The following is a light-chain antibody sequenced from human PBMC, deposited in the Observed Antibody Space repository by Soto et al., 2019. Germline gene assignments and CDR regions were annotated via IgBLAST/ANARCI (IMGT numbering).Light chain of an antibody. CDR2: GAS. Sequence: EIVLTQSPGTLSLSPGERATLSCRASQSISFSYLAWYQQKPGQAPRLLIYGASSRATGIPDRFSGSGSGTDFTLTISGLEPEDFAVYYCQHYNNWPRTFGQGTKVDIK. J-gene: IGKJ1*01. CDR3: QHYNNWPRT. CDR1: QSISFSY. V-gene: IGKV3-20*01.